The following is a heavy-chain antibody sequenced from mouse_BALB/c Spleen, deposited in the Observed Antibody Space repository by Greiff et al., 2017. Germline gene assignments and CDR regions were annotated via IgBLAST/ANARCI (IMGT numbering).Heavy chain of an antibody. CDR3: AREGDPRGMDY. V-gene: IGHV3-6*02. D-gene: IGHD3-3*01. CDR1: GYSITSGYY. J-gene: IGHJ4*01. Sequence: EVQVVESGPGLVKPSQSLSLTCSVTGYSITSGYYWNWIRQFPGNKLEWMGYISYDGSNNYNPSLKNRISITRDTSKNQFFLKLNSVTTEDTATYYCAREGDPRGMDYWGQGTSVTVSS. CDR2: ISYDGSN.